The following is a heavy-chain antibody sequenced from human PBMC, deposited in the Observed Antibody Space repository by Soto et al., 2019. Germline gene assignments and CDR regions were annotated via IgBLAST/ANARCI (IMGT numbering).Heavy chain of an antibody. D-gene: IGHD3-16*01. J-gene: IGHJ1*01. Sequence: QVHLVESGGGVVQPGTSLRVSCVGSGFTFRSYVIHWVRQAPGKGLEWVALTSYDGSDKYYGDSVRGRFTISRDNSRNTVDLEMDSLRLEHTALYYCARWGTTGGLDVWGQGTLVSVSS. CDR3: ARWGTTGGLDV. CDR2: TSYDGSDK. V-gene: IGHV3-30*19. CDR1: GFTFRSYV.